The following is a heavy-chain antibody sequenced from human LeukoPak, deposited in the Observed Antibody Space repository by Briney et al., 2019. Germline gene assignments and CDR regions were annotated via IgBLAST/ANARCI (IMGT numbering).Heavy chain of an antibody. CDR3: AIYYDSSSYETMNAFDI. V-gene: IGHV3-30*03. D-gene: IGHD3-22*01. Sequence: PGGSLRLSCAASGFTFSSYGMHWVRQAPGKGLEWVAVISYDGSNKYYADSVKGRFTISRDNSKNTLYLQMNSLRIEQTAVYYCAIYYDSSSYETMNAFDIWGQGTMVTDSS. CDR1: GFTFSSYG. CDR2: ISYDGSNK. J-gene: IGHJ3*02.